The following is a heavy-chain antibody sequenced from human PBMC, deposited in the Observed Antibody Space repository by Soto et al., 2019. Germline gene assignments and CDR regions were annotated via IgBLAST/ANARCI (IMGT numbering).Heavy chain of an antibody. CDR3: ARVTFLIVGSVFSTPFDF. D-gene: IGHD1-26*01. CDR1: GDSVCSGGFS. Sequence: PSWTLSLARTAAGDSVCSGGFSGSWIRQPPGKGLEWIGSISYSGSTTYYPSLRSRVTISVDTSKNQFSLRLNSVTAADTAIYFCARVTFLIVGSVFSTPFDFWGQGTLVTVSS. J-gene: IGHJ4*02. CDR2: ISYSGST. V-gene: IGHV4-61*08.